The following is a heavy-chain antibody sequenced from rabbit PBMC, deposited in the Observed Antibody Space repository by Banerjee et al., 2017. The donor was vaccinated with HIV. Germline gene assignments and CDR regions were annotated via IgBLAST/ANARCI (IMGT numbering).Heavy chain of an antibody. D-gene: IGHD6-1*01. CDR3: ATNRGTGYIYAYGMDL. Sequence: QSLEESGGDLVKPGASLTLTCTASGFSFSTNYYMCWVRQAPGKGLQWIACIDVGSSGNTYYASWAKGRFTISKTSSTTVTLQMTSLTAADTATYFCATNRGTGYIYAYGMDLWGPGTLVTVS. CDR1: GFSFSTNYY. V-gene: IGHV1S40*01. J-gene: IGHJ6*01. CDR2: IDVGSSGNT.